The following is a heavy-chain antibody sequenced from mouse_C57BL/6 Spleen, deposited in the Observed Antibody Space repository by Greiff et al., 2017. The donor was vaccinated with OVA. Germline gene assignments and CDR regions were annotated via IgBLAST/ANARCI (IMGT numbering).Heavy chain of an antibody. J-gene: IGHJ2*01. CDR2: INPNNGGT. CDR3: ARWTTVVADYFDY. CDR1: GYTFTDYY. V-gene: IGHV1-26*01. D-gene: IGHD1-1*01. Sequence: EVQLQQSGPELVKPGASVKISCKASGYTFTDYYMNWVKQSHGKSLEWIGDINPNNGGTSYNQKFKGKATLTVDKSSSTAYMELRSLTSEDSAVYYCARWTTVVADYFDYWGQGTTLTVSS.